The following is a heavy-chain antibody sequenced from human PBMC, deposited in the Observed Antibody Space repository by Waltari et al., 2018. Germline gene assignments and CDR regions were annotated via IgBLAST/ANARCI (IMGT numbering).Heavy chain of an antibody. J-gene: IGHJ4*02. CDR1: GFTFSESW. CDR2: IKTDGREE. Sequence: EVQLVESGGGLVQPGGSLRLSCSTSGFTFSESWMTWVRQAPGKGLEWVGNIKTDGREEYYTDSVKGRFIISRDNAKNSLFLQMDSLRVEDTAVYYCARDGDRNYDYWGQGTLVTVSS. CDR3: ARDGDRNYDY. D-gene: IGHD1-7*01. V-gene: IGHV3-7*01.